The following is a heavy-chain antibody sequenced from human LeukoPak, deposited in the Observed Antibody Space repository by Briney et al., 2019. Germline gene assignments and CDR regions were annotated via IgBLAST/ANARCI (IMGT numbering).Heavy chain of an antibody. D-gene: IGHD3-10*01. Sequence: ASVKVSCKASGHTFTGYYMHWVRQAPGQGLEWMGRINPNSGGANYAQKFQGRVTMTRDTSISTAYMELSRLRSDDTAVYYCARSNYGSGSYSVYWGQGTLVTVSS. CDR2: INPNSGGA. CDR1: GHTFTGYY. J-gene: IGHJ4*02. V-gene: IGHV1-2*06. CDR3: ARSNYGSGSYSVY.